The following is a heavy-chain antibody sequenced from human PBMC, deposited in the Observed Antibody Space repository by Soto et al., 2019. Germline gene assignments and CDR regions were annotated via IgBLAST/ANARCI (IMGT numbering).Heavy chain of an antibody. CDR1: GGTFSSYA. J-gene: IGHJ6*02. D-gene: IGHD2-15*01. Sequence: ASVKVSCKASGGTFSSYAISWVRQAPGQGLEWMGGIIPIFGTANYAQKFQGRVTITADESTSTAYMELSSLRSEDTAVYYCARRSPAVLDYYYGMDVWGQGTTVTVSS. CDR2: IIPIFGTA. CDR3: ARRSPAVLDYYYGMDV. V-gene: IGHV1-69*13.